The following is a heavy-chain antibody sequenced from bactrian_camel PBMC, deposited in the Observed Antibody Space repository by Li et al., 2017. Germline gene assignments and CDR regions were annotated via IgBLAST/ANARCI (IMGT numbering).Heavy chain of an antibody. CDR1: GWTYAMYC. J-gene: IGHJ4*01. Sequence: HVQLVESGGGSVQAGGSLRLSCASPGWTYAMYCTGWFRQAPGKEREGIAVIDRNGVTTYADSVNGRFTISRDNDKGTLYLQMNNLKPEDSAIYYRAADELWIGYIARPPLECPAQYWGRGTQVTVS. D-gene: IGHD1*01. CDR3: AADELWIGYIARPPLECPAQY. CDR2: IDRNGVT. V-gene: IGHV3S53*01.